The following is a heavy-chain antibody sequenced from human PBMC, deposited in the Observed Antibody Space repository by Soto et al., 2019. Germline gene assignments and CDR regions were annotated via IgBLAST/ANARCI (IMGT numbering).Heavy chain of an antibody. V-gene: IGHV3-53*01. J-gene: IGHJ4*02. CDR2: IYSGGST. Sequence: VGSLRVSCGASGGTGSSNYVSWIRQAPGKGLEWVSVIYSGGSTYYADSLKGRFTVSRDNSKNTLYLQMNSLRAEDTAVYYCASADSSGYYYGLYYFDSWGQGTLVTVS. CDR3: ASADSSGYYYGLYYFDS. D-gene: IGHD3-22*01. CDR1: GGTGSSNY.